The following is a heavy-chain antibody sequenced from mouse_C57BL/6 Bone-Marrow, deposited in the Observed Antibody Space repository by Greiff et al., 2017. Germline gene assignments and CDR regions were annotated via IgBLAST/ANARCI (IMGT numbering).Heavy chain of an antibody. Sequence: QVQLQQSGAELVKPGASVKISCKASGYAFSSYWLNWVKQRPGQGLEWIGKIYPGDGDTNYNRKFKGKATLTAAKSSSTAYMQLSSLNSEDSAVYVCARLRPAMDYARDYWGQGTSVTVSA. CDR2: IYPGDGDT. J-gene: IGHJ4*01. CDR1: GYAFSSYW. D-gene: IGHD2-3*01. CDR3: ARLRPAMDYARDY. V-gene: IGHV1-80*01.